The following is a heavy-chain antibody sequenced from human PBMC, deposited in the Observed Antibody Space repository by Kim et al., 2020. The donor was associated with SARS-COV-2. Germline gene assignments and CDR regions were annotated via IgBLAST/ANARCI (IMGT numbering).Heavy chain of an antibody. Sequence: SETLSLTCAVYGGSFSGYYWNWIRQSPGKGLEWIGEINHSGSSRYNPSLKSRVSISVDTSKNQFSLKLNSVTAADTAVYYCASDRLRDFHAGIQYWGQGT. CDR1: GGSFSGYY. CDR3: ASDRLRDFHAGIQY. D-gene: IGHD2-21*01. J-gene: IGHJ1*01. V-gene: IGHV4-34*01. CDR2: INHSGSS.